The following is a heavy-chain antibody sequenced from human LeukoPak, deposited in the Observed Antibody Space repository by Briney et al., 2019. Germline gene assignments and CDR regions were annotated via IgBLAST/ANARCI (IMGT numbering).Heavy chain of an antibody. CDR2: SYSAGAT. Sequence: ETLSLTCTVSGGSISSSSYYWGCIRQPPGKGLEWLSSSYSAGATYYADSVKGRFTISRDHSNHSVSLQMTNLRVEDTAIYYCARGASRISWPGIDYWGQGTLVTVSS. D-gene: IGHD3-3*02. V-gene: IGHV3-53*01. CDR1: GGSISSSSYY. CDR3: ARGASRISWPGIDY. J-gene: IGHJ4*02.